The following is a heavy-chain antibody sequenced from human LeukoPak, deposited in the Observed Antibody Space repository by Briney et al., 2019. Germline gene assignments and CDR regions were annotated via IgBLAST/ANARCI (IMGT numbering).Heavy chain of an antibody. D-gene: IGHD5-18*01. J-gene: IGHJ5*02. CDR2: ISEDGGDT. CDR1: GFTFDDYA. V-gene: IGHV3-43*02. Sequence: PGGSLRLSCAASGFTFDDYAMHWVRQTPGKGLECVSLISEDGGDTWYADSVKGRFTISRDNSKNSLYLQMNSLRAEDTAFYYCAKDGVDTALHPWGQGTLVTVSS. CDR3: AKDGVDTALHP.